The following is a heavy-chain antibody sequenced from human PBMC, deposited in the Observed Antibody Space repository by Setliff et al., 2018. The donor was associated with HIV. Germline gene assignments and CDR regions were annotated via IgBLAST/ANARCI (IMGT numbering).Heavy chain of an antibody. CDR2: IYSSGST. CDR1: GGSISTYY. Sequence: PSETLSLTCTVSGGSISTYYWNWIRQPPGKGLEWIGYIYSSGSTNYNPSLKSRVTLSVDTSKNQFFLRLTSVSAADTGLYFCARHSPVTTEDYMDVWGKGTTVTVSS. CDR3: ARHSPVTTEDYMDV. D-gene: IGHD4-17*01. V-gene: IGHV4-4*08. J-gene: IGHJ6*03.